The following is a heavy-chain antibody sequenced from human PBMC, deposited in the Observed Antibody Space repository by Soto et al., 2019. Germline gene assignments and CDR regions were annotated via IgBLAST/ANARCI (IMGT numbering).Heavy chain of an antibody. D-gene: IGHD5-12*01. CDR2: ISSSGGRS. J-gene: IGHJ4*02. Sequence: EVHLLESGGGLVQPGGSLRLSCAASGFSFTSYAMMWVRQAPAKGLEWVSVISSSGGRSYFADSVKGRFTISRDNSKNIFYLEMNSLRAEDTAIYFCAKGSIEYSASIDYWGQGTLVIVSS. V-gene: IGHV3-23*01. CDR1: GFSFTSYA. CDR3: AKGSIEYSASIDY.